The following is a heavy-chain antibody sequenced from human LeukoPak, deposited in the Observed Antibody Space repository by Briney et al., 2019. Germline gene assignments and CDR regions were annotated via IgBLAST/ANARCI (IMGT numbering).Heavy chain of an antibody. CDR1: GYTFTTYF. CDR2: INPSGGST. J-gene: IGHJ4*02. V-gene: IGHV1-46*01. D-gene: IGHD6-13*01. CDR3: ARGGYSSSWYGEFHY. Sequence: ASVRVSCTASGYTFTTYFMHWVREAPGHRLEWMGIINPSGGSTSYAQKFQGRVTMTRHTSTSTVYMELSSLRSEDTAVYYCARGGYSSSWYGEFHYWGQGTLVTVSS.